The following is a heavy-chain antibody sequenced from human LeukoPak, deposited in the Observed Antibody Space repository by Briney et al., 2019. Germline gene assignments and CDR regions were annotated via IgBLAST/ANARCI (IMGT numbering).Heavy chain of an antibody. D-gene: IGHD3-10*01. CDR3: AKEVLWFGELFGYFDY. V-gene: IGHV3-23*01. CDR2: ISGSGGST. J-gene: IGHJ4*02. Sequence: GGSLRLSCAASGFTFSSYVMSWVRQAPGKGLEWVSAISGSGGSTYYADSVKGRFTISRDNSKNTLYLQMNSLRAEDTAVYYCAKEVLWFGELFGYFDYWGQGTLVTVSS. CDR1: GFTFSSYV.